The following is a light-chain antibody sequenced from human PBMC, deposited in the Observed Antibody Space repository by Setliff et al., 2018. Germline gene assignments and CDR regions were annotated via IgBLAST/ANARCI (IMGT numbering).Light chain of an antibody. CDR3: QSYDSSLSAVV. J-gene: IGLJ2*01. CDR1: SSNIGAGYE. CDR2: TNT. Sequence: QSVLTQPPSASGAPGQRVTISCTGLSSNIGAGYEVHWYQRFPGTALKLLIYTNTNRPSGVPDRFSASKSGTSASLAITGLQAEDEADYYCQSYDSSLSAVVFGGGTK. V-gene: IGLV1-40*01.